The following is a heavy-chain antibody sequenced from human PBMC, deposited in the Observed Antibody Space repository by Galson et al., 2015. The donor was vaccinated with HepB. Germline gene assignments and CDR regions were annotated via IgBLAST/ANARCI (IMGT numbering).Heavy chain of an antibody. D-gene: IGHD3-3*01. CDR2: IKHEVSEL. CDR3: ARDLGAIFGVPSQNYFDL. Sequence: SLRLPCAASGFNFSRYRMNWVRQAPGTGLEWVANIKHEVSELYQLDSLEGRFTISRDNAKSSLSLPMSGLSAEDPALYFCARDLGAIFGVPSQNYFDLWGRGTLVTVSS. V-gene: IGHV3-7*01. CDR1: GFNFSRYR. J-gene: IGHJ4*02.